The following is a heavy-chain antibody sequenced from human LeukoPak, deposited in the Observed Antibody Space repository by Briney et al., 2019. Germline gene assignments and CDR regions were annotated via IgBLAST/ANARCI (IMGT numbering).Heavy chain of an antibody. D-gene: IGHD6-19*01. J-gene: IGHJ4*02. CDR2: INTDGSSA. CDR3: ARVGSGDH. CDR1: GFTFSNYW. Sequence: GGSLRLSCAASGFTFSNYWMHWVRQAPGKGLVWVSRINTDGSSASYADSVKGRFTVSRDNAKNTLYLQMNSLRDDDTAVYYCARVGSGDHRGQGTLVTVSS. V-gene: IGHV3-74*01.